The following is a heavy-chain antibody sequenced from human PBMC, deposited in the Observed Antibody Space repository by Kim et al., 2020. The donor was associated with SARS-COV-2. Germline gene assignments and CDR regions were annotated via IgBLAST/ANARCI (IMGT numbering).Heavy chain of an antibody. J-gene: IGHJ5*02. CDR2: MNPNSGNT. V-gene: IGHV1-8*01. D-gene: IGHD2-15*01. CDR1: GYTFTSYD. Sequence: ASVKVSCKASGYTFTSYDINLVRQATGQGLEWMGWMNPNSGNTGYAQKFQGRVTMTRNTSISTAYMELSSLRSEDTAVYYCARGQDIVVVVAAANWFDPWGQGTLVTVSS. CDR3: ARGQDIVVVVAAANWFDP.